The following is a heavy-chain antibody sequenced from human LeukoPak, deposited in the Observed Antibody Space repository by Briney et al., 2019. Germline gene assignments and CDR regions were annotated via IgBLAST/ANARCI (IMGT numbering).Heavy chain of an antibody. D-gene: IGHD6-13*01. CDR1: GYTFTGYY. Sequence: GASVKVPCKASGYTFTGYYMHWVRQAPGQGLEWMGWINPNSGGTNYAQKFQGRVTMTRDTSISTAYMELSRLRSNDTAVYYCARRASSSWYAFDYWGQGTLVTVSS. V-gene: IGHV1-2*02. CDR3: ARRASSSWYAFDY. J-gene: IGHJ4*02. CDR2: INPNSGGT.